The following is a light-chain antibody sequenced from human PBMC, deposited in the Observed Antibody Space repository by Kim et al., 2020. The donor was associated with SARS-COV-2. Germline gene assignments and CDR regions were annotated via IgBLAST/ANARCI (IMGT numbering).Light chain of an antibody. CDR2: AAS. CDR3: QQSYSTLALT. Sequence: SVGDRVTITCRASQNISSYLNWYQQKPGKAPKLLIYAASSLQSGVPSRFSGSGSGTDFTLTISSLQPEDFATYYCQQSYSTLALTFGGGTKVDIK. J-gene: IGKJ4*01. CDR1: QNISSY. V-gene: IGKV1-39*01.